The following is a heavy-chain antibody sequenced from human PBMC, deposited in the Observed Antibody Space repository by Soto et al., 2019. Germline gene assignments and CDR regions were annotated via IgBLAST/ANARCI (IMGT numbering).Heavy chain of an antibody. CDR1: GGSLIDDY. V-gene: IGHV4-59*01. D-gene: IGHD2-21*01. J-gene: IGHJ3*02. CDR3: ARGNDWKSSTFDI. CDR2: VYYSGST. Sequence: QVQLQESGPGLVKPLETVSLTCTVSGGSLIDDYWNWIRQPPGKGLEWIGYVYYSGSTNYNPSLKSGVTISVDRSRNQFSLKLSSVTAADTAVYYGARGNDWKSSTFDIWGHGTMVSVSS.